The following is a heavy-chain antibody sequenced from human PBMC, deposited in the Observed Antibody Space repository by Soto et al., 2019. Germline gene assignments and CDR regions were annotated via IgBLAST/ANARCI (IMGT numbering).Heavy chain of an antibody. J-gene: IGHJ6*02. CDR1: GFTFSSYG. CDR2: IWYDGSNK. Sequence: PGGSLRLSCAASGFTFSSYGMHWVRQAPGKGLEWVAVIWYDGSNKYYADSVKGRFTISRDNSKNTLYLQMNSLRAEDTAVYYCARGLGYCSSTGCYTNYYSVWDVWAKGPRSPSP. D-gene: IGHD2-2*02. CDR3: ARGLGYCSSTGCYTNYYSVWDV. V-gene: IGHV3-33*01.